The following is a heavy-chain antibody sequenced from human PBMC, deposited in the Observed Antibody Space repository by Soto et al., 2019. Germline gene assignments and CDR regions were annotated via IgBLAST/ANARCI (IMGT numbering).Heavy chain of an antibody. CDR1: GGSISSGGYY. Sequence: PSETLSLTCTVSGGSISSGGYYWSWIRQHPGKGLEWIGYIYYSGSTYYNPSLKSRVTISVDTSKNQFSLKLSSVTAADTAVYYYAREHTVTHLLDYRGQGTLVTVSS. CDR2: IYYSGST. CDR3: AREHTVTHLLDY. V-gene: IGHV4-31*03. J-gene: IGHJ4*02. D-gene: IGHD4-17*01.